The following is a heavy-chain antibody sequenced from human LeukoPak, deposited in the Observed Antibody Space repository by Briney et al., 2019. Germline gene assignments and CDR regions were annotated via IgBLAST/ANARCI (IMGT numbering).Heavy chain of an antibody. CDR2: INQDGSQK. D-gene: IGHD6-6*01. CDR1: GFTFTAYA. CDR3: ARIGYSSSSFDY. V-gene: IGHV3-7*01. J-gene: IGHJ4*02. Sequence: PGGSLRPSCAASGFTFTAYAMSWFRQTPEKGLEWVANINQDGSQKDFVDSLKGRFTISRDNAKNSVYLQVNSLRAEDTAVYYCARIGYSSSSFDYWGQGTLVTVSS.